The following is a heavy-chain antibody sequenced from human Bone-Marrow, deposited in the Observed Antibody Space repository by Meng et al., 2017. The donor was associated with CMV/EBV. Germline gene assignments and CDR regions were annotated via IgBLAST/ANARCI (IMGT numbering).Heavy chain of an antibody. CDR3: ASLTPGTSSYYHYTMDV. J-gene: IGHJ6*02. CDR2: IIPFLDVE. D-gene: IGHD1-7*01. CDR1: GVSFSSST. Sequence: SVKVSCKASGVSFSSSTVSWVRQAPGQGLEWMGRIIPFLDVEDYAQKFQGRVTFTADKSTSTAYMELRSLSSEDTAVYYCASLTPGTSSYYHYTMDVWGQGTMVTVSS. V-gene: IGHV1-69*02.